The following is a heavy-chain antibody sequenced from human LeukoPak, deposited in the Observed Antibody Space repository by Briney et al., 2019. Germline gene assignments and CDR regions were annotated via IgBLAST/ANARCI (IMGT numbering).Heavy chain of an antibody. CDR2: IIPIFGTA. CDR3: ARGDGFSPPYFFYF. Sequence: ASVKVSCKASGGTFSSYAISWVRQAPGQGLEWMGGIIPIFGTANYAQKFQGRVTITADKSTSTAYMELSNLRSEDTAVYYCARGDGFSPPYFFYFWGPGTLVTVSP. D-gene: IGHD3-16*01. V-gene: IGHV1-69*06. CDR1: GGTFSSYA. J-gene: IGHJ4*02.